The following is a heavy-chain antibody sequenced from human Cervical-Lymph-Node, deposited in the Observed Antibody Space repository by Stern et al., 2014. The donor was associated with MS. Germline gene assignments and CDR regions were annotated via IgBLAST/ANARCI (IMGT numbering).Heavy chain of an antibody. CDR3: AREIYETSLDY. J-gene: IGHJ4*02. V-gene: IGHV3-11*01. D-gene: IGHD5/OR15-5a*01. Sequence: QLVESGGELVKPGGSLRLPCTVSGFPLSDHYMNWIRQAPRKGLERVADIIPSDGTTYYADSVKGRFTISRDNAKNSLFLQMSSLRGDDTAVYYCAREIYETSLDYWGRGTLVTVSS. CDR1: GFPLSDHY. CDR2: IIPSDGTT.